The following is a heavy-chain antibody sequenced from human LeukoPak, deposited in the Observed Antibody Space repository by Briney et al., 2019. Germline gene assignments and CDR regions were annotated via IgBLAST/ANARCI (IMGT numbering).Heavy chain of an antibody. D-gene: IGHD2-15*01. V-gene: IGHV1-69*05. CDR2: ITPLFGTA. J-gene: IGHJ6*02. CDR1: GGTFSRYT. CDR3: ARDQRSSGGYYYYGMDV. Sequence: SVKVSCKASGGTFSRYTLSWVRQSPGQGLEWMGGITPLFGTANYAQKFQGRVTITRDTSASTAYMELSSLRSEDTAVYYCARDQRSSGGYYYYGMDVWGQGTTVTVSS.